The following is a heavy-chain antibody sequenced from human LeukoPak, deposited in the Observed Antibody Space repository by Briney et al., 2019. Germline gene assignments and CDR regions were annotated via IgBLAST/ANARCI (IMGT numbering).Heavy chain of an antibody. CDR2: INPNSGGT. CDR1: GYTFIDYY. Sequence: ASVKVSCKASGYTFIDYYVHWVRQAPGQGLEWMGRINPNSGGTNYAQKFQGRVTMTRDTSISTAYMELSRLRSDDTAVYYCARGGIVVWDNWFDPWGQGTLVTVSS. D-gene: IGHD2-2*01. CDR3: ARGGIVVWDNWFDP. J-gene: IGHJ5*02. V-gene: IGHV1-2*06.